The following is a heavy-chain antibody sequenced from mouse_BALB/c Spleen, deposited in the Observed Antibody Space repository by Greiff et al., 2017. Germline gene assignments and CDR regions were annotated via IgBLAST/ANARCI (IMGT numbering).Heavy chain of an antibody. CDR2: IHYSGST. CDR1: GYSITSGYS. V-gene: IGHV3-1*02. Sequence: VQLKQSGPDLVKPSQSLSLTCTVTGYSITSGYSWHWIRQFPGNKLEWMGYIHYSGSTNYNPTLKSRISITRDTSKNQFFLQLNSVTTEDTATYYCARPLLYGTDWYFDVWGAGTTVTVSS. CDR3: ARPLLYGTDWYFDV. J-gene: IGHJ1*01. D-gene: IGHD1-1*01.